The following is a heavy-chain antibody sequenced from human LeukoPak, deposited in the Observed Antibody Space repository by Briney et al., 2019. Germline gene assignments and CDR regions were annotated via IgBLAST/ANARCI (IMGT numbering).Heavy chain of an antibody. J-gene: IGHJ4*02. CDR3: AGETFES. CDR1: GSTFSSYA. V-gene: IGHV3-30-3*01. Sequence: GGSLRLSCSASGSTFSSYAMDWVRQAPGMGLEWVAIISKDGNIRNYAASVKGRFTVSRDNSKSTLYLQMNNLRIDDTAIYYCAGETFESWGQGTLVTVSS. CDR2: ISKDGNIR.